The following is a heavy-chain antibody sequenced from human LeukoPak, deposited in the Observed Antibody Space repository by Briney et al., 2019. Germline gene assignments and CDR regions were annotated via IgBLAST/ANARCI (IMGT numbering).Heavy chain of an antibody. D-gene: IGHD3-3*01. CDR3: ARAITIFGVGPRDFDY. J-gene: IGHJ4*02. CDR2: IYYSGST. V-gene: IGHV4-31*03. CDR1: GGSISSGGYY. Sequence: SETLSPTCTVSGGSISSGGYYWSWIRQHPGKGLEWIGYIYYSGSTYYNPSLKSRVTISVDTSKNQFSLKLSSVTAADTAVYYCARAITIFGVGPRDFDYWGQGTLVTVSS.